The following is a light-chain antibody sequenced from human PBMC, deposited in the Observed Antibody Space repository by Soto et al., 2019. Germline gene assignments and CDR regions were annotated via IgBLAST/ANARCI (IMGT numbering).Light chain of an antibody. Sequence: DIQMTQSPSSLSASVGDRVTITCRASQSIRNYLNWYQQKPGKAPKLLIYAASTLQGGVPSRFSGSGSGTDFTLTISSLQPEDFATYYCQQSYSTLFTFGPGTKVD. V-gene: IGKV1-39*01. CDR1: QSIRNY. J-gene: IGKJ3*01. CDR2: AAS. CDR3: QQSYSTLFT.